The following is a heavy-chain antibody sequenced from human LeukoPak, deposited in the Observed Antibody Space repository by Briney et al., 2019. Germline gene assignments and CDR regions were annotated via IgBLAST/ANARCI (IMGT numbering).Heavy chain of an antibody. CDR1: GGSISSSSYY. CDR2: IYYSGSS. CDR3: ARHADTATDYFDY. V-gene: IGHV4-39*01. D-gene: IGHD5-18*01. Sequence: SETLSLTCTVSGGSISSSSYYWGWIRQPPGKGLEWIGSIYYSGSSYYNPSLKSRVTISVHTSKNQFSLKLSSVTAADTAVYHCARHADTATDYFDYWGQGTLVTVSS. J-gene: IGHJ4*02.